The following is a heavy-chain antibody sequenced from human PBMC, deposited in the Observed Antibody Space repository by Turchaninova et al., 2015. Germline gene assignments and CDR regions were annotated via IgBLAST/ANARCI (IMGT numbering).Heavy chain of an antibody. Sequence: QVQLVQSGAEVKKPGSSVKVSCKASGGTFSTSAISWVRQAPGQGLEWVGGIIPLFGTANYGQKFRGRVTITADEATSTASMELNSLRSEDTALYYCARGPDSSAYYYFYWGQGTLVTVSS. J-gene: IGHJ4*02. CDR3: ARGPDSSAYYYFY. D-gene: IGHD3-22*01. CDR1: GGTFSTSA. V-gene: IGHV1-69*12. CDR2: IIPLFGTA.